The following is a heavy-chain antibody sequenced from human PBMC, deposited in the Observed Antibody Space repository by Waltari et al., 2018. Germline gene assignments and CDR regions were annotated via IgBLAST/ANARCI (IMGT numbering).Heavy chain of an antibody. CDR2: INHSGST. V-gene: IGHV4-34*01. J-gene: IGHJ6*03. D-gene: IGHD6-13*01. CDR3: ARGKSIAAGGAIYYMDV. Sequence: QVQLQQWGAGLLKPSETLSLTCAVYGGSFSGYYWSWIRQPPGKGLEWIGEINHSGSTNDNPPLRSRVTISVETSKNQFSLKLSSVTAAETAVYYGARGKSIAAGGAIYYMDVWGKGTTVTISS. CDR1: GGSFSGYY.